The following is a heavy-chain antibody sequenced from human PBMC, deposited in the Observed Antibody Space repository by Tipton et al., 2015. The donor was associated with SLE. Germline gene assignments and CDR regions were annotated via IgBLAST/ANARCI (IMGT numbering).Heavy chain of an antibody. CDR2: INQDGSEK. J-gene: IGHJ4*02. CDR1: GYSFTSYW. D-gene: IGHD5-24*01. V-gene: IGHV3-7*05. CDR3: ANEIRPNDY. Sequence: QLVQSGAEVKKPGESLKISCKGSGYSFTSYWIGWVRQMPGKGLEWVANINQDGSEKYYLDSVKGRFTISRDNAKNSLYLQMNSLRADDTAVYYCANEIRPNDYWGQGTLVTVSS.